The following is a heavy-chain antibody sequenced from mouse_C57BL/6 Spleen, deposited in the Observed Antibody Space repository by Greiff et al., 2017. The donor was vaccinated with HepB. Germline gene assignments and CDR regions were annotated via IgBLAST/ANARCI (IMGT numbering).Heavy chain of an antibody. Sequence: QVQLQQPGAELVKPGASVKLSCKASGYTFTSYWMQWVKQRPGQGLEWIGEIDPSDSYTNYNQKFKGKATLTVDTSSSTAYMQRSSLTSEDSAVYYCASRDYYGSSYVGYFDVWGTGTTVTVSS. D-gene: IGHD1-1*01. CDR3: ASRDYYGSSYVGYFDV. CDR2: IDPSDSYT. CDR1: GYTFTSYW. V-gene: IGHV1-50*01. J-gene: IGHJ1*03.